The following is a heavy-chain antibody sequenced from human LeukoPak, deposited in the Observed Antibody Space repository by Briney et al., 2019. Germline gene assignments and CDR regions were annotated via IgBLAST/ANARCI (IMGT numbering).Heavy chain of an antibody. CDR2: IYYSGST. Sequence: SETLSLTCTVSGGSISSSSYYWSWIRQPPGKGLEWIGYIYYSGSTNYNPSLKSRVTISVDTSKNQFSLKLSSVTAADTAVYYCARVGEGDFDYWGQGTLVTVSS. CDR1: GGSISSSSYY. V-gene: IGHV4-61*01. CDR3: ARVGEGDFDY. J-gene: IGHJ4*02.